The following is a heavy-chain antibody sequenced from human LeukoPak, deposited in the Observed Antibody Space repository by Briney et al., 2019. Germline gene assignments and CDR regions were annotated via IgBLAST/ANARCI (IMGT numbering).Heavy chain of an antibody. D-gene: IGHD3-10*01. CDR3: ARDRPLWFGELSGARGWFDP. V-gene: IGHV4-34*01. CDR1: GGSFSGYY. CDR2: INHSGST. J-gene: IGHJ5*02. Sequence: SETLSLTCAVYGGSFSGYYWSWIRQPPGKGLEWIGEINHSGSTNYNPSLKSRVTISVDTSKNQFSLKLSSVTAADTAVYYCARDRPLWFGELSGARGWFDPWGQGTLVTVSS.